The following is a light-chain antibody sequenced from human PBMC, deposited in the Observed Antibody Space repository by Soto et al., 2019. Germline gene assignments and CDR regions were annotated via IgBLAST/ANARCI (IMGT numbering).Light chain of an antibody. CDR1: SSDVGGYNY. V-gene: IGLV2-14*01. Sequence: QSALTQPASVSGSPGQSITISCTGTSSDVGGYNYVSWYQQHPGKAPKLMIYDVSNRPSGASNRFSGSKSGNTASLTISGLQAEDEADYYCCSYTSGSALVFGGGTQLTVL. CDR3: CSYTSGSALV. J-gene: IGLJ3*02. CDR2: DVS.